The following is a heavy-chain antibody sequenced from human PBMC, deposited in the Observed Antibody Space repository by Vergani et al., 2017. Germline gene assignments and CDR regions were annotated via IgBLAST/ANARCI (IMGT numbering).Heavy chain of an antibody. CDR2: IYYSGST. Sequence: QVQLQESGPGLVKPSQTLSLTCTVSGGSISSGGYYWSWIRQHPGKGLEWIGYIYYSGSTYYNPCLKSRVTISVDTSKNQFSLKLSSVTAADTAVYYCARGPSDYDCWSGYYKGNWFDPWGQGTLVTVSS. J-gene: IGHJ5*02. CDR1: GGSISSGGYY. D-gene: IGHD3-3*01. CDR3: ARGPSDYDCWSGYYKGNWFDP. V-gene: IGHV4-31*03.